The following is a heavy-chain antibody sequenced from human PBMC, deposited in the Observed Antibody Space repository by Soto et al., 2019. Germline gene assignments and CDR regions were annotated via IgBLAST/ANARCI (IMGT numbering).Heavy chain of an antibody. J-gene: IGHJ3*02. CDR1: GFTFTRYS. D-gene: IGHD3-9*01. CDR3: AREGDTLTGYKVRRAFDS. CDR2: ISSTTNYI. V-gene: IGHV3-21*04. Sequence: GGSLRLSCAASGFTFTRYSMNWVRQAPGKGLEWVSSISSTTNYIYYGDSMKGRFTISRDNAKNTLYLQMNSLRAEDTAVYYCAREGDTLTGYKVRRAFDSWGQGTMVTVSS.